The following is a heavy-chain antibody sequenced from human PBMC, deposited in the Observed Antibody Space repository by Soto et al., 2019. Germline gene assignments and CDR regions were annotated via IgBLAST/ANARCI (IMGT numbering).Heavy chain of an antibody. V-gene: IGHV1-8*01. D-gene: IGHD1-26*01. CDR2: MNPNSGNT. CDR3: ARTHSASGSYFYYYGMDV. Sequence: QVQLVQSGAEVKKPGASVKVSCKASGYTFTSYDINWGRQATGQGLEWRGWMNPNSGNTGYAQKFQGRVTMTRNTSISTAYMELSSLRSEDTAVYYCARTHSASGSYFYYYGMDVWGQGTTVTVSS. J-gene: IGHJ6*02. CDR1: GYTFTSYD.